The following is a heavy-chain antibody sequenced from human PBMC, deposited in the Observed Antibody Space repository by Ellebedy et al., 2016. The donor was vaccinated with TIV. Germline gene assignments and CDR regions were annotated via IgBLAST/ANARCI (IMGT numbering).Heavy chain of an antibody. CDR2: IRGSGGSA. V-gene: IGHV3-23*01. CDR3: AKDKGGVADYNFDY. CDR1: GFTFSTCA. J-gene: IGHJ4*02. Sequence: GESLKISCAASGFTFSTCAMSWVRQAPGKGLEWVSAIRGSGGSAYYADSVKGRFTISRDNFKNTLYLQMNSLRAEDTAVYYCAKDKGGVADYNFDYWGQGTLVTVSS. D-gene: IGHD6-19*01.